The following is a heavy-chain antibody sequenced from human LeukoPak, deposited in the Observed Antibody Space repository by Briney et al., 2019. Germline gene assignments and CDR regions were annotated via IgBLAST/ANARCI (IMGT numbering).Heavy chain of an antibody. CDR3: ARLTGPGGYFDY. J-gene: IGHJ4*02. D-gene: IGHD1-20*01. CDR1: GGSISSGGYS. V-gene: IGHV4-30-2*01. CDR2: IYHSGST. Sequence: SETLSLTCAVSGGSISSGGYSWSWIRQPPGKGLEWIGYIYHSGSTYYNPSLKSRVTISVDRSKNQFSLKLSSVTAADMAVYYCARLTGPGGYFDYWGQGTLVTVSS.